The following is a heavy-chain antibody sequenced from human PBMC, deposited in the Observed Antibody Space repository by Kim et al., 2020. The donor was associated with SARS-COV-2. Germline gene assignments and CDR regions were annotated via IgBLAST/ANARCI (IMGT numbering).Heavy chain of an antibody. Sequence: FQGRVTITADESTSTAYMELSSLRSEDTAVYYCARDGGLIVGAPTFYFDYWGQGTLVTVSS. CDR3: ARDGGLIVGAPTFYFDY. V-gene: IGHV1-69*01. J-gene: IGHJ4*02. D-gene: IGHD1-26*01.